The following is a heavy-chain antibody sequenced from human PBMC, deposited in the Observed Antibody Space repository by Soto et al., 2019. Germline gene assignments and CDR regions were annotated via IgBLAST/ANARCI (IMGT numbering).Heavy chain of an antibody. Sequence: EVQLVESGGGLIQPGGSLRLSCAVSGFTVSNNYMSWVRQAPGKGLEGVSVIYSGGYTAYGDSVKGRITSARDNSKNNRAQQMNSLIADDAAEYCWAARPGGGYWGQGTLVTVSS. CDR2: IYSGGYT. D-gene: IGHD3-10*01. V-gene: IGHV3-53*01. CDR3: AARPGGGY. CDR1: GFTVSNNY. J-gene: IGHJ4*02.